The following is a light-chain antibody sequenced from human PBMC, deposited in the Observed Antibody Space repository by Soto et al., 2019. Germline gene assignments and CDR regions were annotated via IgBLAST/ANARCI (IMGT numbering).Light chain of an antibody. CDR2: GAS. J-gene: IGKJ4*01. Sequence: AQSPSSVSAAVEDRVTTTCRASQSVSNNYLAWYQQKPGQAPRLLIYGASNRATGIPDRFSGSGSGTDFTLTISRLEPEDFAVYYCHQYGSSPLTVGGGTKVDI. CDR1: QSVSNNY. CDR3: HQYGSSPLT. V-gene: IGKV3-20*01.